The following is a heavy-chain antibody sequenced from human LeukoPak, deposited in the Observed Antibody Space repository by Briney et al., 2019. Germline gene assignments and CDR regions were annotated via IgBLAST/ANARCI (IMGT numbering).Heavy chain of an antibody. J-gene: IGHJ4*02. V-gene: IGHV3-30*18. CDR2: ISYDGSNK. CDR1: GFTFSSYG. Sequence: GGSLRLSCAASGFTFSSYGMHWVRQAPGKGLEWVAVISYDGSNKYYADSVKGRFTISRDNSKNTLYLQMNSLRAEDTAVYYCAKLGWGTPYDILTGYYPDWGQGTLVTVSS. D-gene: IGHD3-9*01. CDR3: AKLGWGTPYDILTGYYPD.